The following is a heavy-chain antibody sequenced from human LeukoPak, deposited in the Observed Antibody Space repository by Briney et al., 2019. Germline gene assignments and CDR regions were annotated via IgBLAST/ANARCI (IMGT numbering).Heavy chain of an antibody. D-gene: IGHD2-2*01. CDR2: ISSSSNYT. CDR1: GFSFSDYY. Sequence: GGCLRPSCAAAGFSFSDYYMSWIRQEPGKWLGWVSYISSSSNYTNYADSVKGRFTITRDNAKNSLYLQMNSLRAEDTAEYYCAIVPAAWMVFQHWGQGTLVTVSS. CDR3: AIVPAAWMVFQH. V-gene: IGHV3-11*03. J-gene: IGHJ1*01.